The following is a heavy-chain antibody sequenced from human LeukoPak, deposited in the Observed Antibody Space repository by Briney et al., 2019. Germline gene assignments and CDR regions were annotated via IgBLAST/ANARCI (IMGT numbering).Heavy chain of an antibody. CDR3: ARGGVDYGDFYYYYMDV. Sequence: ASVKVSCKASGYTFTSYGISWVRQAPGQGLEWMGWISAYSGNTNYAQKLQGRVTMTTDTSTSTAYMELRSLRSDDTAVYYCARGGVDYGDFYYYYMDVWGKGTTVTVSS. CDR2: ISAYSGNT. J-gene: IGHJ6*03. D-gene: IGHD4-17*01. V-gene: IGHV1-18*01. CDR1: GYTFTSYG.